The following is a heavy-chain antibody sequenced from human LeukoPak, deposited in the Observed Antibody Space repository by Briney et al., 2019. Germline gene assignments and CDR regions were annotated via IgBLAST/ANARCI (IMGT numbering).Heavy chain of an antibody. CDR1: GFSFMNAW. V-gene: IGHV3-15*01. J-gene: IGHJ4*02. CDR3: TTFYHEYSPY. D-gene: IGHD2/OR15-2a*01. Sequence: SGGSLRLSCAASGFSFMNAWMIWVRQAPGKGLEWVGRIKSNADGGTPDYAAPARGRFTISRDDSKSTLYLQMNSLKTEDTAVYYCTTFYHEYSPYWGRGTLVTVSS. CDR2: IKSNADGGTP.